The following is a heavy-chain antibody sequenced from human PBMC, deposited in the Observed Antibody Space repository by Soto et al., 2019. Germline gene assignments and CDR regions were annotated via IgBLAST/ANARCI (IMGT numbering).Heavy chain of an antibody. J-gene: IGHJ6*02. CDR1: GFTFSSYS. CDR3: ARGAMRSFHGMDV. V-gene: IGHV3-23*01. D-gene: IGHD1-26*01. CDR2: FRSGGDDETT. Sequence: EVQLLESGGGLVQPGGSLRLSCAASGFTFSSYSMSWVRQAPGKGLEWVSGFRSGGDDETTYYADAVRGRFTISRDNSKNTLYLQMDNLRVEDTAVYYCARGAMRSFHGMDVWGQGTTVTVSS.